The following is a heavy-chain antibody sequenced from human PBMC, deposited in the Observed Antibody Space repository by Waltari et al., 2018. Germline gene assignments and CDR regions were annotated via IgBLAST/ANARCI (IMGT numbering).Heavy chain of an antibody. V-gene: IGHV4-59*13. CDR2: IYYSGTT. CDR1: GSSMSRYY. Sequence: QVLLQESGPGLVKPSETLSLTCTVSGSSMSRYYWTWMRPSPDKGLEWIGFIYYSGTTDYNPSLKRRVAISIDTSKNQFSLTLKSMTAADTAVYYCARVYYDFWNGPFDFWGQGTLVTVSS. CDR3: ARVYYDFWNGPFDF. D-gene: IGHD3-3*01. J-gene: IGHJ4*02.